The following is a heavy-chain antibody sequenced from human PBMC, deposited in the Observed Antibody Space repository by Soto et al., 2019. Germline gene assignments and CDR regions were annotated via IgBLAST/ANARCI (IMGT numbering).Heavy chain of an antibody. CDR2: IIPIFGTA. Sequence: QVQLVQSGAEVKKPGSSVKVSCKASGGTFSSYAISWVRQAPGQGLEWMGGIIPIFGTADYAQKFQGRVTITADECTSTAYMELSSLRSEDTAVYYCAGPGFCSGGSCPLNYYYYYGMDVWGQGTTVTVSS. CDR3: AGPGFCSGGSCPLNYYYYYGMDV. CDR1: GGTFSSYA. V-gene: IGHV1-69*12. D-gene: IGHD2-15*01. J-gene: IGHJ6*02.